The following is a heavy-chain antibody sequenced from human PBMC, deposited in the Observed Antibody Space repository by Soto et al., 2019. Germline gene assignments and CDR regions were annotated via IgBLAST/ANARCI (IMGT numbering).Heavy chain of an antibody. J-gene: IGHJ5*02. Sequence: QVQLVQSGAEVKKPGSAVKVSCKASGGTFSSYAISWVRQAPGQGLEWMGGIIPIFGTANYAQKFQGRLTITADESTSTAYMELSSLRSEDTAVYYCAREGGSGLILNWFDPWGQGTLVTVSS. D-gene: IGHD3-22*01. CDR2: IIPIFGTA. V-gene: IGHV1-69*01. CDR3: AREGGSGLILNWFDP. CDR1: GGTFSSYA.